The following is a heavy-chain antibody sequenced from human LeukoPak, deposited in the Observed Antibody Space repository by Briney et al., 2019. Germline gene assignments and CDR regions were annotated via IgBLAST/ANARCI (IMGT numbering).Heavy chain of an antibody. V-gene: IGHV4-59*12. CDR1: GGSISSYY. D-gene: IGHD3-10*01. CDR3: ARGPLLWFGEFQYGGYDY. CDR2: IYDSGST. Sequence: KPSETLSLTCTVSGGSISSYYWSWIRQPPGKGLEWIGYIYDSGSTNYNPSLKSRVTMSVDTSKNQFSLKLSSVTAADTAVYYCARGPLLWFGEFQYGGYDYWGQGTLVTVSS. J-gene: IGHJ4*02.